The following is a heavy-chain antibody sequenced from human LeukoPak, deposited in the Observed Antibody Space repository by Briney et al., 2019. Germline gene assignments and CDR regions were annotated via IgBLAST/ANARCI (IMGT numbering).Heavy chain of an antibody. D-gene: IGHD6-19*01. CDR2: INPNSGGT. CDR1: GYTFTDYY. V-gene: IGHV1-2*02. Sequence: ASVKVSCKASGYTFTDYYINWVRQAPGQGLEWMGWINPNSGGTNYAQKFQGRVTMTRDTSISTAYMELSRLRSDDTAVYYCARDLVGSGLGYWGQGTLVTVSS. CDR3: ARDLVGSGLGY. J-gene: IGHJ4*02.